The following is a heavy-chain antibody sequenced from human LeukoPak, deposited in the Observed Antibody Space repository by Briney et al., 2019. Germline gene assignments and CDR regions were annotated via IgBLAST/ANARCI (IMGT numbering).Heavy chain of an antibody. CDR3: ARDPSSGWYHYFDY. Sequence: SETLSLTCTVSGVSISSYYWSWIRQSPGKGLEWIGNVYNSGSAHYNPSLKSRVTISVDTSKNQFSLKLSSVTAADTAVYYCARDPSSGWYHYFDYWGQGTLVTVSS. CDR2: VYNSGSA. V-gene: IGHV4-59*01. D-gene: IGHD6-19*01. J-gene: IGHJ4*02. CDR1: GVSISSYY.